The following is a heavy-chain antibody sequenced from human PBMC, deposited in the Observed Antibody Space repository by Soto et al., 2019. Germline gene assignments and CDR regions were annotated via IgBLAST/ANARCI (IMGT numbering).Heavy chain of an antibody. CDR1: GGSFSGYY. D-gene: IGHD3-10*01. J-gene: IGHJ4*02. CDR3: GRGTYYGSGSYCPPRY. Sequence: ASETLSLTCAVYGGSFSGYYWSWIRQPPGKGLEWIGEINHSGSTNYNPSLKSRVTISVDTSKNQFSLKLSSVTAADTAVYYCGRGTYYGSGSYCPPRYWGQGTRVTVSS. V-gene: IGHV4-34*01. CDR2: INHSGST.